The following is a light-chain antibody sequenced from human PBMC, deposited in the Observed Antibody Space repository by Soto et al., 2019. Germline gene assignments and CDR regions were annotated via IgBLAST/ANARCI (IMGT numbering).Light chain of an antibody. CDR1: HRISTW. CDR3: QQYYSYPIT. J-gene: IGKJ5*01. Sequence: DIQRTQSPASVSASVGGRVTITGGASHRISTWLAWYQQKPGKAPNLLIHDASSLESGVPSRFSGSGSGTDFTLTISCLQSEDFATYYCQQYYSYPITFGQGTRLEIK. V-gene: IGKV1-5*01. CDR2: DAS.